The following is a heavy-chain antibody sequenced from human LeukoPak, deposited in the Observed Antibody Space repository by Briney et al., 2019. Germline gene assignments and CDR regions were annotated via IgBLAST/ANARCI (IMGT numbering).Heavy chain of an antibody. CDR1: GFTFSSYA. V-gene: IGHV3-23*01. D-gene: IGHD3-22*01. CDR2: ISGSGGST. CDR3: ARSSYYYDSSGSPFDY. Sequence: GGSLRLSCAASGFTFSSYAMSWVRQAPGKGLEWVSAISGSGGSTYYADSVKGRFTISRDNSKNTLYLQMNSLRSDDTAVYYCARSSYYYDSSGSPFDYWGQGTLVTVSS. J-gene: IGHJ4*02.